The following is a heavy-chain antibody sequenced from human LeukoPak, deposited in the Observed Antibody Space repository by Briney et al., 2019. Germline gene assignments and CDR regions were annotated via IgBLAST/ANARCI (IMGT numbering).Heavy chain of an antibody. J-gene: IGHJ5*02. CDR2: ISGSGGST. CDR3: AKVIMARGVIKAPNWFDP. D-gene: IGHD3-10*01. CDR1: GFTFSSYA. Sequence: GGSLRLSCAASGFTFSSYAMSWVRQAPGKGLEWVSAISGSGGSTYYADSVKGRFTISRDNSKNTLYLQMNSLRAEDTAVYYCAKVIMARGVIKAPNWFDPWGQGTLVTVSS. V-gene: IGHV3-23*01.